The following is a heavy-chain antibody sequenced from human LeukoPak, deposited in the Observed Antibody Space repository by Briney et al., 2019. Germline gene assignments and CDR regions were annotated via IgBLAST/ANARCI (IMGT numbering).Heavy chain of an antibody. CDR1: GFTFSSYA. CDR2: SSGSGGST. CDR3: AKDCTLKRALNWFDP. Sequence: PGGALRLSCAASGFTFSSYAMSWVRQAPGKGLEWVSASSGSGGSTYYADSVKGRFTISRDNSKNTLYLQMNSLRAEDTAVYYCAKDCTLKRALNWFDPWGQGTLVTVSS. V-gene: IGHV3-23*01. D-gene: IGHD2-8*01. J-gene: IGHJ5*02.